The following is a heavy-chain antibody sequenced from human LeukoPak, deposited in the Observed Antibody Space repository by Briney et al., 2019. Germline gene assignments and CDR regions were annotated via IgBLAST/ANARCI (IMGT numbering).Heavy chain of an antibody. V-gene: IGHV1-2*02. J-gene: IGHJ1*01. CDR1: GYTFSDYH. CDR3: ARGYYDSSDYEYFQH. CDR2: INPNSGGT. Sequence: ASVKVSCRASGYTFSDYHMHWVRQAPGQGLEWMGWINPNSGGTNSAQKFQGRVTMTRDTSIITAYMELSRLRSDDTAVYFCARGYYDSSDYEYFQHWGQGTLVTVSS. D-gene: IGHD3-22*01.